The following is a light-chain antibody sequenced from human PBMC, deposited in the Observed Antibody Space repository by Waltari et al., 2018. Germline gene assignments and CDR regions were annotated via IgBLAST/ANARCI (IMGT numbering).Light chain of an antibody. J-gene: IGKJ5*01. CDR1: QSIDTN. CDR3: QQYNRWPPIT. V-gene: IGKV3-15*01. CDR2: DAS. Sequence: EVVMTPSPATLSVSPGGRATLSCRASQSIDTNIAWYQQRRCQAPKLLIFDASPRAYCISGRFSGSGSGTEFTLTISSLQYEDSAVYYCQQYNRWPPITFGQGTRLEIK.